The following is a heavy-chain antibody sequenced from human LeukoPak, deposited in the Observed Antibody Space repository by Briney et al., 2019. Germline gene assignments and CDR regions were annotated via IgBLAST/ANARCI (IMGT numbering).Heavy chain of an antibody. J-gene: IGHJ4*02. D-gene: IGHD6-19*01. V-gene: IGHV4-59*01. CDR1: GGSISSYY. Sequence: SETLSLTCTVSGGSISSYYRGWIRQPPGKGLEWIGYIYYSGSTNYNPSLKSRVTISVDTSKNQFSLKLSSVTAADTAVYYCARHSSGWYSQPYYFDYWGQGTLVTVSS. CDR2: IYYSGST. CDR3: ARHSSGWYSQPYYFDY.